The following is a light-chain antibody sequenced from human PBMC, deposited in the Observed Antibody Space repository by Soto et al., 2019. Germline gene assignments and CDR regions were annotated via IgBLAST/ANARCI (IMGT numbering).Light chain of an antibody. CDR2: EVS. CDR1: SSDVGSYNL. J-gene: IGLJ2*01. CDR3: CSYAGSRTHVL. Sequence: QSALTQPASVSGSPGQSITISCIGTSSDVGSYNLVSWYQQHPGKAPKVLIYEVSERPSGVSNRFSGSKSGNTASLTSSGRQAEDEAEYYCCSYAGSRTHVLFGGGTKLTVL. V-gene: IGLV2-23*02.